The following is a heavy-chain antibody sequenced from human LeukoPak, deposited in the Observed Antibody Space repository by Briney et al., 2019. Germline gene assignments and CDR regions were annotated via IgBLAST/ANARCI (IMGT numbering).Heavy chain of an antibody. J-gene: IGHJ4*02. V-gene: IGHV4-4*07. CDR1: GGSIGTYY. CDR2: IHTSGST. Sequence: SETLSLTCTVSGGSIGTYYWSWIRQPAGKGLEWIGRIHTSGSTNSNPSLKSRATMSVDTSKNQFSLKLSSVTAADTAVYYCARWSGDYSFDYWGQGTLVTVSS. D-gene: IGHD3-3*01. CDR3: ARWSGDYSFDY.